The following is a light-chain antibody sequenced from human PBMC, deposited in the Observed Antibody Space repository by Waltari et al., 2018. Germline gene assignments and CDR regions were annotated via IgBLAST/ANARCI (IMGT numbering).Light chain of an antibody. Sequence: SALTQPRSVSGSPGPHVTISCTGTSSDVGGYNYVSWYQQHPGKAPKLMIYDVSKRPSGVPDRFSGSKSGNTASLTISGLQAEDEADYYCCSYAGSYTLVFGGGTKLTVL. CDR1: SSDVGGYNY. V-gene: IGLV2-11*01. J-gene: IGLJ2*01. CDR3: CSYAGSYTLV. CDR2: DVS.